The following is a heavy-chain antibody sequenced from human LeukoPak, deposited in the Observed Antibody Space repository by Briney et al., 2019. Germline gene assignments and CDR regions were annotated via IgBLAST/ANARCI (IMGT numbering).Heavy chain of an antibody. J-gene: IGHJ4*02. CDR2: IYYSGST. V-gene: IGHV4-59*08. CDR3: ASLTTVTQGYFDS. Sequence: PSETLSLTCTVSFGSISSYYWSWIRQPPGKGLEWIGYIYYSGSTDYNPSLKSRLTISVDASKNQFSPKLSSVTATDTAVYYCASLTTVTQGYFDSWGQGTLVTVSS. D-gene: IGHD4-17*01. CDR1: FGSISSYY.